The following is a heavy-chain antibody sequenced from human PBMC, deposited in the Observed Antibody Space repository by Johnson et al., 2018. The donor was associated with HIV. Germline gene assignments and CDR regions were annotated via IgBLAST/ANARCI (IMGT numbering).Heavy chain of an antibody. CDR1: GFTFDDHG. CDR2: INWNGGTT. V-gene: IGHV3-20*04. D-gene: IGHD2-21*02. Sequence: VQLVESGGGVVRPGGSLRLSCAASGFTFDDHGMSWVRQAPGKGLVWVSGINWNGGTTGYVDSVKGRFTISRDNAKNSLYLQMNSLRAEDTAFYYCARDHVRGGGGDEVDVFDLWGQGTMVTVSS. J-gene: IGHJ3*01. CDR3: ARDHVRGGGGDEVDVFDL.